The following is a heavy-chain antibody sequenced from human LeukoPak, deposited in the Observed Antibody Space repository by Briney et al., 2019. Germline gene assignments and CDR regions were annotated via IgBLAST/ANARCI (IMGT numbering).Heavy chain of an antibody. CDR1: GGSISSSSYY. Sequence: PSETLSLTCTVSGGSISSSSYYWGWIRQPPGKGLEWIGSIYYSGSTYYNPSLKSRVTISVDTSKNQFSLKLSSVTAADTAVYYCARLRSSSWEADYWSQGTLVTVSS. D-gene: IGHD6-13*01. CDR3: ARLRSSSWEADY. V-gene: IGHV4-39*01. CDR2: IYYSGST. J-gene: IGHJ4*02.